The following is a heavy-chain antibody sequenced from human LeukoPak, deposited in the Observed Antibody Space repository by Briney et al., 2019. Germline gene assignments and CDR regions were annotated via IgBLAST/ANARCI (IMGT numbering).Heavy chain of an antibody. V-gene: IGHV3-23*01. CDR1: GFTFSSYA. CDR2: ISGSGGST. CDR3: AKWSYWKKPNWFDP. Sequence: GGSLRLSCTASGFTFSSYAMSWVRQAPGKGLEGVSAISGSGGSTYYADSVKGRFTISSDNSKNTLYLQMNSLRAEDTAVYYCAKWSYWKKPNWFDPWGQGTLVTVSS. D-gene: IGHD1-1*01. J-gene: IGHJ5*02.